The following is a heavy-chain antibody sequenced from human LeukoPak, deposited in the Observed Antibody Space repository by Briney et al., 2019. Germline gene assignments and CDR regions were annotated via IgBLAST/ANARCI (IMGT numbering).Heavy chain of an antibody. CDR1: GFTFSSYS. Sequence: GGSLRLSCAASGFTFSSYSMNWVRQAPGKGLEWVSSISSSSSYIYYADSVKGRFTISRDNAKNSLYLQMNSLRAEDTAVYYCARAGYDILTDYTLYNWFDPWGQGTLVTVSS. J-gene: IGHJ5*02. CDR2: ISSSSSYI. CDR3: ARAGYDILTDYTLYNWFDP. D-gene: IGHD3-9*01. V-gene: IGHV3-21*01.